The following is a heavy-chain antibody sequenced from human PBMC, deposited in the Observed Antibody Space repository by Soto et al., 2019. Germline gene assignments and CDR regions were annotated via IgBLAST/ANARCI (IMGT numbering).Heavy chain of an antibody. V-gene: IGHV3-30-3*01. CDR2: ISYDGSNK. CDR3: ARVRGYYDSSGYPDY. J-gene: IGHJ4*02. D-gene: IGHD3-22*01. Sequence: PGGSLRLSCAASGFTFSSYGMHWVRQAPGKGLEWVAVISYDGSNKYYADSVKGRFTISRDNSKNTLYLQMNSLRAEDTAVYYCARVRGYYDSSGYPDYWGQGTLVTVPQ. CDR1: GFTFSSYG.